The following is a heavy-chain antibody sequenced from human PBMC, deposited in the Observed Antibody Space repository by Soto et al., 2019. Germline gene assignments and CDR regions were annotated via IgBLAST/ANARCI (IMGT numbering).Heavy chain of an antibody. CDR1: GGSISSSSYF. CDR3: AAATLPGARFYGMDV. V-gene: IGHV4-39*07. CDR2: LSQNGGT. J-gene: IGHJ6*02. D-gene: IGHD2-2*01. Sequence: SETLSLTCTVSGGSISSSSYFWGWIRQPPGKGLQWIGSLSQNGGTYRNPSLRSRVTLSVDTSKNQFSLKLTSVTAADAAVYYCAAATLPGARFYGMDVWGQGSTVTVSS.